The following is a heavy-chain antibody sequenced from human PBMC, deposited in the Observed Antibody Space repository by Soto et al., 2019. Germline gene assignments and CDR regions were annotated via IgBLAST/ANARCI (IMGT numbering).Heavy chain of an antibody. D-gene: IGHD5-12*01. Sequence: ASVKVSCKASGYTFTSYYMHWVRQAPGQGLEWMGIINPSGGSTSYAQKFQGRVTMTRDTSTSTVYMELSSLRSEDTAVYYCARGYSGYDSVATLLDYWGQGTLVTVS. CDR1: GYTFTSYY. V-gene: IGHV1-46*03. J-gene: IGHJ4*02. CDR3: ARGYSGYDSVATLLDY. CDR2: INPSGGST.